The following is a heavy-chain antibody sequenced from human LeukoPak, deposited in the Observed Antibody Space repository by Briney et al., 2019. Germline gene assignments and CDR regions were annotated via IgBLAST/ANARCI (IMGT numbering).Heavy chain of an antibody. J-gene: IGHJ4*02. D-gene: IGHD7-27*01. CDR3: ARQSGDFGY. V-gene: IGHV4-59*08. Sequence: SETLSLTCTVSGGSISSYYWSWIRQPPRKGLQWIGYIHYTGSTNYNPSLKSRVTISVDTSKNQFSLKLSSVTAADTAVYYCARQSGDFGYWGQGTLVTVSS. CDR2: IHYTGST. CDR1: GGSISSYY.